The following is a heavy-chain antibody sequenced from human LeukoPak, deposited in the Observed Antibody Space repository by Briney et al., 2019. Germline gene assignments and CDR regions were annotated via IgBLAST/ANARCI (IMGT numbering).Heavy chain of an antibody. J-gene: IGHJ4*02. V-gene: IGHV3-69-1*01. CDR2: ISSSNTI. Sequence: GGSLRLSCAASGFTFSTYAMNWVRQAPGKGLEWVSYISSSNTIYYAGSVKGRFTISRDNAKNSLYLQMNSLRAEDTAVYYCARDGVGGGKPDYWGQGTLVTVSS. D-gene: IGHD4-23*01. CDR1: GFTFSTYA. CDR3: ARDGVGGGKPDY.